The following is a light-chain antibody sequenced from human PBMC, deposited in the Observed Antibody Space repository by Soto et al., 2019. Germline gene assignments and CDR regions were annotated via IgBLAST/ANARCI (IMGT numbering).Light chain of an antibody. J-gene: IGKJ1*01. CDR3: QQYNNWPWT. CDR2: GAS. V-gene: IGKV3-15*01. Sequence: EIVMTQSPATLSGSAGERATLSCRASQSVSSNLAWYQQKPGQAPRLLIYGASTRATGIPARFSGSGSGTEFTLTISSLQSEDFAVYYCQQYNNWPWTFGQGTKVEIK. CDR1: QSVSSN.